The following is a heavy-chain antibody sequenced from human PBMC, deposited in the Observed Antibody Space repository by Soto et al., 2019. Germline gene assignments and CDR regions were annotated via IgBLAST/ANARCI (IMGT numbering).Heavy chain of an antibody. CDR3: TKGEHGYNHGYSDK. CDR2: ISWNSGTI. J-gene: IGHJ4*02. CDR1: GFRFDVYA. Sequence: EVRLVESGGGLVQSGRSLRLSCAASGFRFDVYAMSWVRQAPGKGLEWVAGISWNSGTIGYADSVKGRFTVSRDSASNSLFLQMNSLRVGDTALYYCTKGEHGYNHGYSDKWGQGTLVTVSS. D-gene: IGHD5-18*01. V-gene: IGHV3-9*01.